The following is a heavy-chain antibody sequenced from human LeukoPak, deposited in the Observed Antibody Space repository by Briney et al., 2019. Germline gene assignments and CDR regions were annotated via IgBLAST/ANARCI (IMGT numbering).Heavy chain of an antibody. CDR1: GFTFSSYI. J-gene: IGHJ4*02. CDR3: ARGNIKFDY. Sequence: GGSLRLSCAASGFTFSSYIMNWVRQAPGKGLEWVSSISSSSDYIYYVDPVKGRFTISRDNAKKSLYLQMNSLRAEDTAVYYCARGNIKFDYWGQGTLVTVSS. V-gene: IGHV3-21*01. CDR2: ISSSSDYI.